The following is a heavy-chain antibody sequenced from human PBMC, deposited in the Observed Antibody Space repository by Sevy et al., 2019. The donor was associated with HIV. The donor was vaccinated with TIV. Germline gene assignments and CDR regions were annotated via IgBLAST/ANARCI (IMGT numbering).Heavy chain of an antibody. J-gene: IGHJ4*02. CDR1: GFTFSSYW. D-gene: IGHD6-13*01. CDR3: GRVPVAAAGTGIDY. Sequence: GGSLRLSCAASGFTFSSYWMHWVRQAPGKGLVWLSRIYVDGRTASYADSVKGRFAISRDNAKNTLYLQRNSLRDEDAAVYYCGRVPVAAAGTGIDYWGQGTLVTVSS. CDR2: IYVDGRTA. V-gene: IGHV3-74*01.